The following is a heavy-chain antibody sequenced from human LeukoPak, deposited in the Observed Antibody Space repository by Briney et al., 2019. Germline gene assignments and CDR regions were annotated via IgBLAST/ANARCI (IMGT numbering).Heavy chain of an antibody. CDR1: GYTFTGYY. Sequence: ASVKVSCKTSGYTFTGYYLHWVRQAPGQGLEWMGWINTDSGGTNFAQNFQGRVTMTRDTSISTAYMELSRLRSDDTAVYYCARGTRYYYDSSVYYEGDAFDIWGQGTMVTVSS. V-gene: IGHV1-2*02. J-gene: IGHJ3*02. CDR3: ARGTRYYYDSSVYYEGDAFDI. CDR2: INTDSGGT. D-gene: IGHD3-22*01.